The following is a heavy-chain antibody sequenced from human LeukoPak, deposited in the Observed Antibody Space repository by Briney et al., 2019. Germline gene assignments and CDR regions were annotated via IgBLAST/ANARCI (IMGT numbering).Heavy chain of an antibody. J-gene: IGHJ6*02. CDR1: GYTFTSNY. V-gene: IGHV1-69*13. D-gene: IGHD1-26*01. Sequence: SVKVSCKASGYTFTSNYIHWVRQAPGQGLEWMGGIIPIFGTANYAQKFQGRVTITADESTSTAYMELSSLRSEDTAVYYCARDRGGSYFYYYGMDVWGQGTTVTVSS. CDR2: IIPIFGTA. CDR3: ARDRGGSYFYYYGMDV.